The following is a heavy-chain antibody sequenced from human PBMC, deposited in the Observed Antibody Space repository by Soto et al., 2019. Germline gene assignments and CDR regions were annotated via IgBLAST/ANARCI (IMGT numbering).Heavy chain of an antibody. Sequence: ASVKVSCKASGYTFTGYYMHWVRQAPGQGLEWMGWINPNSGSTNYAQKFQGRVTITGDTSTSTAYMELSSLRSEDTAVYYCAHPVGIAAPLDYYYGMDVWGQGTTVTVSS. CDR1: GYTFTGYY. CDR2: INPNSGST. CDR3: AHPVGIAAPLDYYYGMDV. J-gene: IGHJ6*02. D-gene: IGHD6-6*01. V-gene: IGHV1-2*02.